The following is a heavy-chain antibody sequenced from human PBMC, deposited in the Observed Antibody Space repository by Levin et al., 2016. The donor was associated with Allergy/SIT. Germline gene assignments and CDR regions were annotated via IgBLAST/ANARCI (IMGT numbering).Heavy chain of an antibody. D-gene: IGHD5-12*01. J-gene: IGHJ3*02. CDR3: AKDKGDGDYDYGPVKSPCAFDI. Sequence: GGSLRLSCAASGFTFDDYAMHWVRQAPGKGLEWVSGISWNSGSIGYADSVKGRFTISRDNAKNSLYLQMNSLRAEDTALYYCAKDKGDGDYDYGPVKSPCAFDIWGQGTMVTVSS. CDR2: ISWNSGSI. CDR1: GFTFDDYA. V-gene: IGHV3-9*01.